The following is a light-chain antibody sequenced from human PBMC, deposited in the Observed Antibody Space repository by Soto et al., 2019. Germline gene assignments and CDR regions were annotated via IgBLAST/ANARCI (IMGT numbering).Light chain of an antibody. Sequence: QSALTQPASVSGSPGQSINISCTGTSSAVGGYNYVSWYQHHPGKAPKLIIYDVSNRPSGVSNPFSGSKSGNTASLTISGLQPEDEADYYCSSYTTSNTRQIVFGTGTKVTVL. CDR2: DVS. CDR3: SSYTTSNTRQIV. J-gene: IGLJ1*01. CDR1: SSAVGGYNY. V-gene: IGLV2-14*03.